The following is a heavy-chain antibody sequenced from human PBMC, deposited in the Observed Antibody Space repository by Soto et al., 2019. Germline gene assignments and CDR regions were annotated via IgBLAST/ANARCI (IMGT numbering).Heavy chain of an antibody. CDR3: ARGPSADKIDF. J-gene: IGHJ4*02. V-gene: IGHV4-30-4*01. Sequence: QVQLQESGPGLVEPSQTLSLTCTVSGGSVSSGGYFWSWIRQPPGEGLEWIGHIYNSGSTYSNPSLRGRVTISVDTSKSQCSLKLSSVTAADTAVYYCARGPSADKIDFWGQGNLVTVSS. CDR1: GGSVSSGGYF. CDR2: IYNSGST. D-gene: IGHD3-3*01.